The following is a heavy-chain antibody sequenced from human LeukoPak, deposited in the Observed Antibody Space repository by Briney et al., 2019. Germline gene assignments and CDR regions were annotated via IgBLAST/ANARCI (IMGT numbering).Heavy chain of an antibody. CDR2: IYYSGST. V-gene: IGHV4-39*07. J-gene: IGHJ4*02. Sequence: SETLSLTCTVSGGSISSSSYYWGWIRQPPGKGLEWIGSIYYSGSTYYNPSLKSRVTISVDTSKNQFSLKLSSVTAADTAVYYCASGGWWELPYWGQGTLVTVSS. CDR1: GGSISSSSYY. CDR3: ASGGWWELPY. D-gene: IGHD1-26*01.